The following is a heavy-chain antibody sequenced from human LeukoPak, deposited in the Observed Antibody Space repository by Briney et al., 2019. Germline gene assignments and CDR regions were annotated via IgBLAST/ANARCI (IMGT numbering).Heavy chain of an antibody. Sequence: ASVKVSCKASGCTFTGYYMHLVRQAPGQGLDWMGWINPNSGGTNYAQKFQGRVTMNRDTSISTAYMELSRLRSDDTAVYYCAKRLPYSGSYGYWGQGTLVTVSS. CDR2: INPNSGGT. CDR3: AKRLPYSGSYGY. V-gene: IGHV1-2*02. D-gene: IGHD1-26*01. CDR1: GCTFTGYY. J-gene: IGHJ4*02.